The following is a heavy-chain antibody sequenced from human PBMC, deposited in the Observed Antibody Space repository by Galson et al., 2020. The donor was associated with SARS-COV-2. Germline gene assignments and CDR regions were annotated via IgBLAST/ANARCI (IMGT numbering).Heavy chain of an antibody. CDR3: TTDRGAVEWELLTGGGYYFDY. CDR1: GFTFSNAW. D-gene: IGHD1-26*01. V-gene: IGHV3-15*01. CDR2: IKSKTDGGTT. J-gene: IGHJ4*02. Sequence: GGSLRLSCAASGFTFSNAWMSWVRQAPGKGLEWVGRIKSKTDGGTTDYAAPVKGRFTISRDDSKNTLYLQMNSLKTEDTAVYYCTTDRGAVEWELLTGGGYYFDYWGQGTLVTVSS.